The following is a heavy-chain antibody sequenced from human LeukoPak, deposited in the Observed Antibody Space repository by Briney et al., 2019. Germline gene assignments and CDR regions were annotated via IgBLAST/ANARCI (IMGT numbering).Heavy chain of an antibody. D-gene: IGHD5-18*01. Sequence: QPGGSLRLSCAASGFTFSTYWMNWVRQAPGKGLEWVANIKQDGSEKNYVDSVKGRFTISRDNAKNSLYLQMNSLRVEDTAVYYCGRDLDSYGWFDYWGQGTLVTVSS. CDR1: GFTFSTYW. V-gene: IGHV3-7*01. J-gene: IGHJ4*02. CDR3: GRDLDSYGWFDY. CDR2: IKQDGSEK.